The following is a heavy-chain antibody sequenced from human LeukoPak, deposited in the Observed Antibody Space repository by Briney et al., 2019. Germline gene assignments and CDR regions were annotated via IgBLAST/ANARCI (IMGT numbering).Heavy chain of an antibody. J-gene: IGHJ4*02. V-gene: IGHV3-73*01. CDR2: IRGKADRYAT. CDR1: GFTFSGSA. CDR3: TRRVVPGVNFDY. Sequence: PGRSLRLSCAASGFTFSGSAMHWVRQASGKGLEWVGRIRGKADRYATAYAASVKGRFTISRDDSKNTAYLQMNSLKTEDTAVYYCTRRVVPGVNFDYWGQGTLVTVSS. D-gene: IGHD2-8*01.